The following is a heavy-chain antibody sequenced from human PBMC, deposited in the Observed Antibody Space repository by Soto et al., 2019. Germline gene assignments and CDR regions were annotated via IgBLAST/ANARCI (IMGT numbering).Heavy chain of an antibody. Sequence: GASVKVSCKASGYTFSNYGISWVRQAPGQGLEWMGWISPHNGNTKYTQKFQGRVTMTTDTSTSTAYMELRSLRSDDTAVFYCARVFDSGSYIAYATWGQGTMVTVSS. CDR1: GYTFSNYG. CDR2: ISPHNGNT. J-gene: IGHJ3*01. V-gene: IGHV1-18*01. CDR3: ARVFDSGSYIAYAT. D-gene: IGHD3-10*01.